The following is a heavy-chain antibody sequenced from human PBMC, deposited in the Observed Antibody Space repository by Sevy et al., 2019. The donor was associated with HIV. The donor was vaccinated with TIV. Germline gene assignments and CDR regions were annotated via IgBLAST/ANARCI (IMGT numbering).Heavy chain of an antibody. D-gene: IGHD2-2*01. Sequence: GGSLRLSCAASGFTFSSYAMHWVRQAPGKGLEWVAVISYDGSNKCYADSVKGRFTISRDNSKNTLYLQMNSLRAEDTAVYYCSRDLPLYCSSTSCYGGYLDYWGQGTLVTVSS. CDR2: ISYDGSNK. CDR3: SRDLPLYCSSTSCYGGYLDY. CDR1: GFTFSSYA. V-gene: IGHV3-30*04. J-gene: IGHJ4*02.